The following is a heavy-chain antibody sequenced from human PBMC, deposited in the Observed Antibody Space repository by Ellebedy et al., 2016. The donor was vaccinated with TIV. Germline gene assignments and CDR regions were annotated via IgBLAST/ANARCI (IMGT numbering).Heavy chain of an antibody. D-gene: IGHD1-14*01. CDR1: GGTFSSYA. CDR3: ARDLGMNYGMDV. J-gene: IGHJ6*02. CDR2: IIPIFGTA. V-gene: IGHV1-69*13. Sequence: ASVKVSCKASGGTFSSYAISWVRQAPGQGLEWMGGIIPIFGTANYAQKFQGRVTITADESTSTVYMELSSLRSEDTAVYYCARDLGMNYGMDVWGQGTTVTVSS.